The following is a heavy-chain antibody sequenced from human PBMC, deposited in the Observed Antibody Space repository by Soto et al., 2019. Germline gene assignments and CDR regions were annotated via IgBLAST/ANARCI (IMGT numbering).Heavy chain of an antibody. J-gene: IGHJ2*01. Sequence: QVQLVESGGGVVQPGRSLRLSCAASGFTFSSYGMHWVRQAPGKGLAWVAVISYDGSNKYYADSVKGRFTISRDNSKNTLYLRRNSLRAEDTAVYYCAKGYSSSWYVSYFDLLCRGTLVTVSS. CDR3: AKGYSSSWYVSYFDL. CDR2: ISYDGSNK. CDR1: GFTFSSYG. D-gene: IGHD6-13*01. V-gene: IGHV3-30*18.